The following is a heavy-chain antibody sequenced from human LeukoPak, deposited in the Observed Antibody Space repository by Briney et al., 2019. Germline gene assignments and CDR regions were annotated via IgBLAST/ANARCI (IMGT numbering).Heavy chain of an antibody. D-gene: IGHD3-10*01. J-gene: IGHJ4*02. CDR3: ARGAPMYYYGSGSYYPRKYFDY. CDR2: IKHCRSP. CDR1: GGPLSGYY. Sequence: SETLSLTCAVYGGPLSGYYWRWIRQPPGKGLEWIGEIKHCRSPNSNPSLKSRVTISVDTSKNQFSLKLSSVTAADTAVYYCARGAPMYYYGSGSYYPRKYFDYWGQGTLVTLSS. V-gene: IGHV4-34*01.